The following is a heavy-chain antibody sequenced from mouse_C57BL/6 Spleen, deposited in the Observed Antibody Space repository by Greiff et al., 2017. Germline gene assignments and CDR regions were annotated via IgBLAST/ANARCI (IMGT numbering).Heavy chain of an antibody. V-gene: IGHV1-69*01. CDR1: GYTFTSYW. D-gene: IGHD2-4*01. CDR3: ARGDYGYYFDY. CDR2: IDPSDSYT. J-gene: IGHJ2*01. Sequence: QVQLQQPGAELVMPGASVKLSCKASGYTFTSYWMHWVKQRPGQGLEWIGEIDPSDSYTNYNQKFKGQSTLTVDKSASTAYMQLSSLTSEDSAVYYCARGDYGYYFDYWGQGTTLTVSS.